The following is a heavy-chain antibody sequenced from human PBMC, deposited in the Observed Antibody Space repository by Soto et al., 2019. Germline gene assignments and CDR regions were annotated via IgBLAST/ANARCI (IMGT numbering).Heavy chain of an antibody. J-gene: IGHJ2*01. Sequence: ASVKVSCKASGGTFSSYTITWVRQAPGQGLEWMGGIIPIFGTANYAQKFQGRVTITADESTSTAYMELSSLRSEDTAVYYCARGNHRWLQLWYFDLWGRGTLVTVSS. V-gene: IGHV1-69*13. D-gene: IGHD5-12*01. CDR2: IIPIFGTA. CDR1: GGTFSSYT. CDR3: ARGNHRWLQLWYFDL.